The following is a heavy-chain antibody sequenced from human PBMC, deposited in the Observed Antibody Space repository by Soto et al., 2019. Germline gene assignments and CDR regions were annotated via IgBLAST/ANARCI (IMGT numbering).Heavy chain of an antibody. J-gene: IGHJ4*02. D-gene: IGHD3-22*01. V-gene: IGHV4-39*01. CDR1: GGSISSSSYY. Sequence: QLQLQESGPGLVKPSETLSLTCTVSGGSISSSSYYWGWIRQPPGKGLEWIGSIYYSGSTYYNPSLKSRVTISVDTPKNQFSLKLSSVTAADTAVYYCARPPRGYYDSSGYHSLFDYWGQGTLVTVSS. CDR3: ARPPRGYYDSSGYHSLFDY. CDR2: IYYSGST.